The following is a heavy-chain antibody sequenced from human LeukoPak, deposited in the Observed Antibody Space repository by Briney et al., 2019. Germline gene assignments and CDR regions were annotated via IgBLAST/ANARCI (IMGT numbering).Heavy chain of an antibody. CDR2: ITSSSSYI. J-gene: IGHJ4*02. CDR3: SWSGEAD. CDR1: GFNISDFW. D-gene: IGHD3-3*01. V-gene: IGHV3-21*01. Sequence: GGSLRLSCAASGFNISDFWMTWVRQAPGKGLEWVSSITSSSSYIDYADSVKGRFTISRDNARNSLYLQMNNLRAEDTGVYYCSWSGEADWGQGTLVTVSS.